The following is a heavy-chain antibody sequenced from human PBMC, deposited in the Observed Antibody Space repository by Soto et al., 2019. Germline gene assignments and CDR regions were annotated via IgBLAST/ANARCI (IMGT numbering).Heavy chain of an antibody. V-gene: IGHV4-59*08. CDR3: ARLPTGTTGGTLFYWFDP. Sequence: QVQLQESGPGLVKPSETLSLTCTVSGGSISSYYWSWIRQPPGKGLEWIGYIYYSGSTNYNPSLKSLVTISVDTSKNQFALKLSSVTAADPAVYYCARLPTGTTGGTLFYWFDPWGQGTLVTVSS. D-gene: IGHD4-17*01. CDR1: GGSISSYY. J-gene: IGHJ5*02. CDR2: IYYSGST.